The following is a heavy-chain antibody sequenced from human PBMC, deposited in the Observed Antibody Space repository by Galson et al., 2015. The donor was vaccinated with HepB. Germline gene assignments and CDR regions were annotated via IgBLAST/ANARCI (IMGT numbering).Heavy chain of an antibody. CDR1: GGSISSYY. CDR3: ARRGITGTTGYYMDV. V-gene: IGHV4-59*01. CDR2: IYYSGST. D-gene: IGHD1-7*01. J-gene: IGHJ6*03. Sequence: ETLSLTCTVSGGSISSYYWSWIRQPPGKGLEWIGYIYYSGSTNYNPSLKSRVTISVDTSKNQFSLKLSSVTAADTAVYYCARRGITGTTGYYMDVWGKGTTVTVSS.